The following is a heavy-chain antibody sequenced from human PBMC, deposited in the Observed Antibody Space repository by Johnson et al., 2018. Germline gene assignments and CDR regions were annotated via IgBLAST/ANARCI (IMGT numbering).Heavy chain of an antibody. J-gene: IGHJ6*02. CDR3: ARGSFQDFGVVIFCARMDV. CDR1: GGTFSSYA. V-gene: IGHV1-69*12. D-gene: IGHD3-3*01. CDR2: IIPIFGTA. Sequence: QVQLVQSGAEVKKPGSSVKVSCKASGGTFSSYAISWVRQAPGQGLEWMGGIIPIFGTANYAQKFQGRVTITGDESTGTAYRELSSLRSEDTAVYYCARGSFQDFGVVIFCARMDVWGQGTTVTVSS.